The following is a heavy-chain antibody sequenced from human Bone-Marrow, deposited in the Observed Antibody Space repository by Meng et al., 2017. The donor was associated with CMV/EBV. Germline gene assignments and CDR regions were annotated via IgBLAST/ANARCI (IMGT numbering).Heavy chain of an antibody. D-gene: IGHD2-15*01. V-gene: IGHV1-18*01. CDR2: ISAYNGNT. CDR3: ARVPRSPSGDYGMDV. J-gene: IGHJ6*02. CDR1: GYTFTSYG. Sequence: ASVKVSCKASGYTFTSYGISWVRQAPGQGLEWMGWISAYNGNTNYAQKLQGRVTMTTDTSTSTAYKELRSLRSDDTAVYYCARVPRSPSGDYGMDVWGQGTTVTVSS.